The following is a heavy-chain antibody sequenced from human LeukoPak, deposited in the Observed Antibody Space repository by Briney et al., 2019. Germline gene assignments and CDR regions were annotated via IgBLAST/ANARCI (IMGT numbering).Heavy chain of an antibody. Sequence: GVSVKVSCKASGYTFTGYYMHWVRQAPGQGLEWMGWINPNSGGTNYAQKFQGRVTMTRDTSISTAYMELSRLRSDDTAVYYCAREEIVGATFPPGWLDPWGQGTLVTVSS. CDR2: INPNSGGT. CDR1: GYTFTGYY. J-gene: IGHJ5*02. D-gene: IGHD1-26*01. V-gene: IGHV1-2*02. CDR3: AREEIVGATFPPGWLDP.